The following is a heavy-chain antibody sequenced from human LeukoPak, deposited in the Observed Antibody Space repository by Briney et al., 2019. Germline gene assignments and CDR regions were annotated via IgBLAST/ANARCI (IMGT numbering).Heavy chain of an antibody. CDR1: GYTFTSYD. D-gene: IGHD6-19*01. V-gene: IGHV1-8*01. J-gene: IGHJ4*02. CDR3: ATGIIAVAGNTGDY. CDR2: MNPNSGNT. Sequence: ASVKVSCKASGYTFTSYDINWVRQATGQGLEWMGWMNPNSGNTGYAQKFQGRVTMTRNTSISTAYMELSSLRSEDTAVYYCATGIIAVAGNTGDYWGQGTLVTVSS.